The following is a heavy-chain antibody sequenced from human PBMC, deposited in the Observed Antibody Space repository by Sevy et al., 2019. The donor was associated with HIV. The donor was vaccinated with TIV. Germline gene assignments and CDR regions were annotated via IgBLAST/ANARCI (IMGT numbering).Heavy chain of an antibody. V-gene: IGHV3-23*01. CDR2: ISCSGGNT. CDR1: GFTFNNYA. CDR3: AKSDYDFWSGQASEYYFDY. J-gene: IGHJ4*02. D-gene: IGHD3-3*01. Sequence: GGSLRLSCAASGFTFNNYAMSWVRQAPGKGLEWVSTISCSGGNTYYADSVRGRFAIYRDSSNNTLYLQMNSLRAEDTAMYYCAKSDYDFWSGQASEYYFDYWGQGTLVTVSS.